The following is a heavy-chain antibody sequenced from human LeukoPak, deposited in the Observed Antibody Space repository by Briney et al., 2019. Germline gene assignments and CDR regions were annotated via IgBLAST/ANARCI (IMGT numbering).Heavy chain of an antibody. Sequence: GGSLRLSCAASGFTFSSYAMHWLRQAPGKGLEYVSAISSNGGSTYYANSVKGRFTISRDNSKNTLYLQMGSLRAEDMAVYYCARARSGYSSGWYNWFDPWGQGTLVTVSS. D-gene: IGHD6-19*01. CDR2: ISSNGGST. V-gene: IGHV3-64*01. J-gene: IGHJ5*02. CDR1: GFTFSSYA. CDR3: ARARSGYSSGWYNWFDP.